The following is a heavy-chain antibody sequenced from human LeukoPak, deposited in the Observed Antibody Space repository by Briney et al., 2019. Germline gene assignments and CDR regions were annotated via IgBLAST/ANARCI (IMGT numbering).Heavy chain of an antibody. V-gene: IGHV3-23*05. CDR3: AHLVWEYVGGLDV. Sequence: GGSLRLSCAASGFTFGDYYMSWIRQAPGKGLEWVSGIYTNGRDTRYADSVKGRFTISRDNSKNTLYLQMHSLRVEDTAVYYCAHLVWEYVGGLDVWGQGTTVTVSS. CDR2: IYTNGRDT. D-gene: IGHD3/OR15-3a*01. CDR1: GFTFGDYY. J-gene: IGHJ6*02.